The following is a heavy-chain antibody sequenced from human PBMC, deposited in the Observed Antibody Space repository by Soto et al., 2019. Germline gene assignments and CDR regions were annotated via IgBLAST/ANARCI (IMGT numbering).Heavy chain of an antibody. J-gene: IGHJ4*02. D-gene: IGHD3-16*01. Sequence: QLQLQESGPGLVKPSETLSLTCTVSGAFITSNSCYWGWIRQSPGKGLEWIGNIYFSGTTYYNPSLESRVTISVDTSKRQFSLRLSSVTAADTAVYYCARRARGANFDFWGQGTLVTVSS. CDR2: IYFSGTT. CDR1: GAFITSNSCY. CDR3: ARRARGANFDF. V-gene: IGHV4-39*01.